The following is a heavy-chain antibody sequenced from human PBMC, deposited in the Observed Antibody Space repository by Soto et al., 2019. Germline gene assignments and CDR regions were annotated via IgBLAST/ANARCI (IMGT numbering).Heavy chain of an antibody. D-gene: IGHD3-16*01. CDR2: IRSKSDGGTA. V-gene: IGHV3-15*07. CDR1: GFTFSNAW. CDR3: IKENAWGHRSLDY. Sequence: GGSLRLSCAASGFTFSNAWMIWVRQAPGKGLEWVGRIRSKSDGGTADYAAPVKGRFTISRDDSKNTLYLQMNSLKTEDTAVYYCIKENAWGHRSLDYWGQGTLVTVSS. J-gene: IGHJ4*02.